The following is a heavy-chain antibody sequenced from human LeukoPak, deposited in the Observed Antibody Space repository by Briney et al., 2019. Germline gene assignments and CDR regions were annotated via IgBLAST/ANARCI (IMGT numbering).Heavy chain of an antibody. J-gene: IGHJ4*02. CDR1: GFSLTTSSVG. CDR2: IYWDDDK. D-gene: IGHD3-22*01. Sequence: SGPTLVKPTQTLTLTCTFSGFSLTTSSVGVGWIRQPPGKALEWLALIYWDDDKRYSPSLKSRLTITKDTSKNHVFLTITNMDPLHTATYYCARRPSIYSDFAMGFDYWGQGTLVTVSS. V-gene: IGHV2-5*02. CDR3: ARRPSIYSDFAMGFDY.